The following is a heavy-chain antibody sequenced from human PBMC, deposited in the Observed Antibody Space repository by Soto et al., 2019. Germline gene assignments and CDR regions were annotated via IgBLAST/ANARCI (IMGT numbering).Heavy chain of an antibody. CDR1: GFSLTVYS. CDR2: MQPDGVTK. V-gene: IGHV3-30*09. CDR3: ARGLQGFDY. J-gene: IGHJ4*02. Sequence: QVQLAESGGGVVQPGRSLRLSCRISGFSLTVYSMNWVRQAPGKGLEWVAVMQPDGVTKNYADSVQGRFVISGDNSKNTLYLEMDSLTPEDTAIYYCARGLQGFDYWGQGTLVTVSS.